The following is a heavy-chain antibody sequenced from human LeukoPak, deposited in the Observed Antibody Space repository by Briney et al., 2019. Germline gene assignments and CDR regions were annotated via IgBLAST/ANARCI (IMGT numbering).Heavy chain of an antibody. V-gene: IGHV1-3*04. J-gene: IGHJ4*02. CDR2: VNTGNGHT. Sequence: ASVRVSCKASGYDFTYYSIQWVRQAPGQRLEWMGWVNTGNGHTRYSPKFQGRATIVRDTSASTAYMDLSSLTSEDTALYYCARGQWVGTTQAYYLQYWGQGTLVAVSS. CDR1: GYDFTYYS. D-gene: IGHD1-26*01. CDR3: ARGQWVGTTQAYYLQY.